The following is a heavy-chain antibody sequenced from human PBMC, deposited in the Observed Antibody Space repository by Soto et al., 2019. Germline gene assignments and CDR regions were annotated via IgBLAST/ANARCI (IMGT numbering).Heavy chain of an antibody. CDR3: ARVRVEWSTSIY. J-gene: IGHJ4*02. CDR1: GYTFTSYA. V-gene: IGHV1-3*01. Sequence: QVQLVQSGAEVKKPGASVKVSCKASGYTFTSYAMHWVRQAPGQRLERMGWINAGNGNTKYSQKFKGRDTITRDTSASTAYMELSSLRSEDTAVYYCARVRVEWSTSIYWGQGTLVTVSS. CDR2: INAGNGNT. D-gene: IGHD3-3*01.